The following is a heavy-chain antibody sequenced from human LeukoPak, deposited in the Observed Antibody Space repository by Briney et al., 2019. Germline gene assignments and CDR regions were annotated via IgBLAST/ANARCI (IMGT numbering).Heavy chain of an antibody. CDR3: ARDRVYYGSGRIYYYYYGMDV. D-gene: IGHD3-10*01. Sequence: ASVKVSCKASGYTFTGYYMHWVRLAPGQGLEWMGWINPNSGGTNYAQKFQGRVTMTRDTSISTAYMELSRLRSDDTAVYYCARDRVYYGSGRIYYYYYGMDVWGQGTTVTVSS. V-gene: IGHV1-2*02. CDR1: GYTFTGYY. J-gene: IGHJ6*02. CDR2: INPNSGGT.